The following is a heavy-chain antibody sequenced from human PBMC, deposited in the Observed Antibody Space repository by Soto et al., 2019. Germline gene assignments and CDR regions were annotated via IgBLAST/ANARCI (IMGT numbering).Heavy chain of an antibody. V-gene: IGHV1-18*04. Sequence: QVQLVQSGAEVKKPGASVKVSCKASGYTFTSYGISWVRQAPGPGLECMGWISAYNGNTNYAQKLQGRVTMTTDTSTSTAYMVLRSLRSDDTAVYYCARYPLLDIRGYYGFGAFDSWGQGTMVTVSS. CDR2: ISAYNGNT. D-gene: IGHD3-22*01. CDR3: ARYPLLDIRGYYGFGAFDS. CDR1: GYTFTSYG. J-gene: IGHJ3*02.